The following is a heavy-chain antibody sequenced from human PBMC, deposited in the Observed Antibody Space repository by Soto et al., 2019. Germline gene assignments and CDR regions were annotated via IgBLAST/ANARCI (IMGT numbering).Heavy chain of an antibody. CDR3: ARGGKDGSLFCGLEV. Sequence: GESLKISCVGSGYSFPTHWVAWVRQMPGKGLEWMGIFYPRDSAATYSPSFQGQVTMSADKSNNTAYLQWNSLQASDTAIYYCARGGKDGSLFCGLEVWGQGTTVTVSS. D-gene: IGHD1-26*01. CDR1: GYSFPTHW. J-gene: IGHJ6*02. CDR2: FYPRDSAA. V-gene: IGHV5-51*01.